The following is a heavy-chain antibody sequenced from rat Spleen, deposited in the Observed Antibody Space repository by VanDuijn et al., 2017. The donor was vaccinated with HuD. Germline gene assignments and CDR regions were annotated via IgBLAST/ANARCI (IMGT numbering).Heavy chain of an antibody. CDR3: ARPTTGIPFNY. D-gene: IGHD1-7*01. CDR2: IIYDGSGT. V-gene: IGHV5-31*01. J-gene: IGHJ2*01. CDR1: GFTFNNYW. Sequence: EVQLVESGGGQVQPGRSLKLSCVASGFTFNNYWMTWIRQAPGKGLEWVAIIIYDGSGTYYRDSVKGRFTISRDNAKSTLYLQMDSLRSEDTAIYYCARPTTGIPFNYWGQGVMVTVSS.